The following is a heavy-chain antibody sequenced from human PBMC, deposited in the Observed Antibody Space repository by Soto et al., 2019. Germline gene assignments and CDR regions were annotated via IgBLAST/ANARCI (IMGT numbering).Heavy chain of an antibody. V-gene: IGHV3-30-3*01. J-gene: IGHJ4*02. CDR1: GFTFSSYA. CDR2: ISYDGSNK. Sequence: GGSLRLSCAASGFTFSSYAMHWVRQAPGKGLEWVAVISYDGSNKYYADSVKGRFTISRDNSKNTLHLQMNSLRPEDTAMCFCARGYYDSRGYYYDYWGQGTVVTVSS. CDR3: ARGYYDSRGYYYDY. D-gene: IGHD3-22*01.